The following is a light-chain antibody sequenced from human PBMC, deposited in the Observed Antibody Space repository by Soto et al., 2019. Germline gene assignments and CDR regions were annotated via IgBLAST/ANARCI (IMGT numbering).Light chain of an antibody. Sequence: EIVLTQSPVTLSVSPGERATLSCRASQSVSDNLAWYQQKPGQAPRLLIYGASTRATGIPARFRGSGSGTEFTLTINSLQSEDFAVYYCQQYNNWPPITFGQGTRLEIK. CDR3: QQYNNWPPIT. CDR1: QSVSDN. J-gene: IGKJ5*01. CDR2: GAS. V-gene: IGKV3-15*01.